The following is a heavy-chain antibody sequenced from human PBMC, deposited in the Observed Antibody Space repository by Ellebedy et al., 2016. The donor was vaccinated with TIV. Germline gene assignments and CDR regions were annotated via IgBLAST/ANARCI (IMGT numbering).Heavy chain of an antibody. J-gene: IGHJ4*02. CDR2: ISTSSTYM. D-gene: IGHD3-3*01. CDR1: GFTINSYT. Sequence: GESLKISCAASGFTINSYTMHWVRQAPGKGLEWVSSISTSSTYMYYADSVKGRFAISRDNAKSSLYLQVDSLRAEDTAVYYCAREYYGLDYWGQGILVTVSS. V-gene: IGHV3-21*01. CDR3: AREYYGLDY.